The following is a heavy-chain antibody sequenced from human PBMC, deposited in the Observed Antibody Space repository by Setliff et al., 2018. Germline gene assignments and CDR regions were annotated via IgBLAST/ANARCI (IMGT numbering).Heavy chain of an antibody. V-gene: IGHV3-21*03. CDR3: ARSPANGGHDAFDI. Sequence: GGSLRLSCAASGFTFSSYSLNWVRQAPGKGLEWVSSISSSSSYIYYADSVQGRFTISRDNAKNSLYLQMNSLRAEDTAVFYCARSPANGGHDAFDIWGQGTMVTVSS. CDR2: ISSSSSYI. CDR1: GFTFSSYS. J-gene: IGHJ3*02. D-gene: IGHD6-25*01.